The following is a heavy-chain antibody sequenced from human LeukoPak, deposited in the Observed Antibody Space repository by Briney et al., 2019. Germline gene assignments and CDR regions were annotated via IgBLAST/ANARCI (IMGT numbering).Heavy chain of an antibody. CDR3: ARDVPPYYYDSSGFTGFDY. CDR1: GGTFSSYA. Sequence: SVKVSCKASGGTFSSYAISWVRQAPGQGLERMGRIIPILGIANYAQKFQGRVTITADKSTSTAYMELSSLRSEDTAVYYCARDVPPYYYDSSGFTGFDYWGQGTLVTVSS. D-gene: IGHD3-22*01. V-gene: IGHV1-69*04. CDR2: IIPILGIA. J-gene: IGHJ4*02.